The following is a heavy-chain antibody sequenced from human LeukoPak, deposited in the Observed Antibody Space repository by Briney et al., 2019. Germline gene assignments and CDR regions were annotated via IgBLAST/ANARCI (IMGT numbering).Heavy chain of an antibody. CDR3: ARDKDGDGYQDY. CDR1: GFTFSSYW. V-gene: IGHV3-74*01. CDR2: INSDGSST. J-gene: IGHJ4*02. D-gene: IGHD5-12*01. Sequence: PGGSLRLSCAASGFTFSSYWMHWVRHAPGKGLVWVSRINSDGSSTSYADSVKGRFTISRDNAKNTLYLQMNSLRAEDTAVYYCARDKDGDGYQDYWGQGTLVTVSS.